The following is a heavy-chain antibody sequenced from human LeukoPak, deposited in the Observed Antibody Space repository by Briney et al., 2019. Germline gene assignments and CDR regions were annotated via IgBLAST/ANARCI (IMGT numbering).Heavy chain of an antibody. V-gene: IGHV1-18*01. CDR1: GYTFTSYG. CDR2: ISAYNGNT. J-gene: IGHJ6*02. D-gene: IGHD3-9*01. Sequence: ASVKVSCKASGYTFTSYGISWVRQAPGQGLEWMGWISAYNGNTNYAQKLQGRVTMTTDTSTSTAYMELRSLRSDDTAVYYCAKDGIRYFDWLLESDYYYGMDVWGQGTTVTVSS. CDR3: AKDGIRYFDWLLESDYYYGMDV.